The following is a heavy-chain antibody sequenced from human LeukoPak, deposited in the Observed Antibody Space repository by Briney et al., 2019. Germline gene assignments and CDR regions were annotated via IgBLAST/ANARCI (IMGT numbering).Heavy chain of an antibody. J-gene: IGHJ4*02. CDR2: IKQDGSKK. CDR3: VKSARGQLWLLSDY. D-gene: IGHD5-18*01. V-gene: IGHV3-7*03. CDR1: GFPFSSCW. Sequence: PGGSLRLSCVASGFPFSSCWMAWVRQAPGKGLEWVANIKQDGSKKSYVDSVKGRFTISRDNAKNSLYLQMNSLRAEDTALYYCVKSARGQLWLLSDYWGQGTLVTVSS.